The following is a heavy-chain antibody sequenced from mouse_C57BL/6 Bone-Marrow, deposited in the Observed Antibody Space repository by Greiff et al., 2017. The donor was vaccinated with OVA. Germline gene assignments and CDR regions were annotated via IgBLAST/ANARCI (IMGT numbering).Heavy chain of an antibody. V-gene: IGHV5-4*01. CDR1: GFTFSSYA. D-gene: IGHD2-3*01. CDR3: ARDYDGSFDY. Sequence: DVQLVESGGGLVKPGGSLKLSCAASGFTFSSYAMSWVRQTPEQRLEWVATISDGGSYTYYPDNVKGRFTISRDNAKNNLYLQMSHLTSEDTAMYYCARDYDGSFDYWGQGTTLTVSS. CDR2: ISDGGSYT. J-gene: IGHJ2*01.